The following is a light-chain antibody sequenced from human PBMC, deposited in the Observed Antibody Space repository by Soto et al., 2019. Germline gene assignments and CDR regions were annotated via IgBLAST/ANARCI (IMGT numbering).Light chain of an antibody. J-gene: IGLJ2*01. CDR2: GNT. Sequence: QPVLTQPPSVSGAPGQRVTISCTGSSSNIGAGYDVHWYQQLPGTAPKLFIYGNTNRPSGVPDRFSGSKSGTSASLAITGLQAEDEADYYCQSYDSSLSRPVFGGGTKLTVL. CDR1: SSNIGAGYD. V-gene: IGLV1-40*01. CDR3: QSYDSSLSRPV.